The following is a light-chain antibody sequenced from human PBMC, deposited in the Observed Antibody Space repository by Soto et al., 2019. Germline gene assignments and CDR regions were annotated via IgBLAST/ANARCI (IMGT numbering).Light chain of an antibody. CDR3: QQYNTFSQT. CDR2: DAS. V-gene: IGKV1-5*01. Sequence: DIQMTQSPSTLSASVGDRVTITCRASQSISRWLVWYQQKPGKAPKLLIFDASSLESGVPSRFSGRGSGTEFTLTINSLQPDDFASYYCQQYNTFSQTFGQGTKVDIK. J-gene: IGKJ1*01. CDR1: QSISRW.